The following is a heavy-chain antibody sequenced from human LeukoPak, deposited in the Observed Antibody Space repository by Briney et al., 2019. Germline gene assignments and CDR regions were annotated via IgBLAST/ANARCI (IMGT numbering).Heavy chain of an antibody. CDR1: GGSFSGYY. J-gene: IGHJ6*03. CDR2: INHSGST. CDR3: ASRNRITVFGVITEYYMDV. D-gene: IGHD3-3*01. V-gene: IGHV4-34*01. Sequence: SETLSLTCAVYGGSFSGYYWSWIRQPPGKGLEWIGEINHSGSTNYNPSLKSRVTMTVDTSKNQFSLKLSSVIAADTAVYYCASRNRITVFGVITEYYMDVWGKGATLTVCS.